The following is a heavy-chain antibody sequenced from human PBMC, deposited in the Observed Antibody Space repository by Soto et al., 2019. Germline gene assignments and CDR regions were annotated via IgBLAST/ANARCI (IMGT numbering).Heavy chain of an antibody. D-gene: IGHD3-22*01. CDR2: VSGSGTNT. CDR1: GFTFTSHA. Sequence: GGSLRLSCVASGFTFTSHAMNWVRQAPGKGLEWVSAVSGSGTNTYYADSVKGRFSISRDSAKNSLYLQMDNLRGEDTAVYYCARTVVVVVPDNFDHWGQGTLVTVSS. V-gene: IGHV3-23*01. CDR3: ARTVVVVVPDNFDH. J-gene: IGHJ4*02.